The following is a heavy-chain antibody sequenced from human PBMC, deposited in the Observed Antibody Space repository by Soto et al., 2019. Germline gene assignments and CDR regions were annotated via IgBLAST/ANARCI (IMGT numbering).Heavy chain of an antibody. CDR1: GFIFSNYW. V-gene: IGHV3-7*03. CDR3: TRDPYGDAYGAFDI. J-gene: IGHJ3*02. CDR2: IKQDGSAV. Sequence: EVQLVESGGGLVQPGGCLRLSCEASGFIFSNYWMTWVRQAPGKGLEWVANIKQDGSAVHYVDSVKGRFTMSRDNANNSLYLQMSSLGAEDTALYYCTRDPYGDAYGAFDIWGHGTMVTVSS. D-gene: IGHD2-21*01.